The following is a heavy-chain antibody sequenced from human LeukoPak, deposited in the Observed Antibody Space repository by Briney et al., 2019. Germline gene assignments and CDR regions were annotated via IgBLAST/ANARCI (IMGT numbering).Heavy chain of an antibody. CDR1: GFTFSSYA. V-gene: IGHV3-23*01. CDR2: ISGSGGTT. CDR3: AREPSAPNRFQGS. Sequence: GGSLRLSCVTSGFTFSSYAMSWVRQAPGKGLEWVSGISGSGGTTDYADSVKGRFIISRDNSRKTLYLQMNSLRAEDTAIYFCAREPSAPNRFQGSWGQGTLVTV. J-gene: IGHJ5*02.